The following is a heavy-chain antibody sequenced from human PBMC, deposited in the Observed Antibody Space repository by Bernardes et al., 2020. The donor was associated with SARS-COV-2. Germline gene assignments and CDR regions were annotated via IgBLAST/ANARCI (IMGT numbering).Heavy chain of an antibody. Sequence: GGSLRLSCAASGFTFSSYAMSWVRQAPGKGLEWVSTISGFGGSTYYGDSVKGRFTISRDNSKSTLYMQMNSLRAEDTAVYYCAKDSTLQGPADYGMDVWGQGTTVTDSS. V-gene: IGHV3-23*01. CDR1: GFTFSSYA. J-gene: IGHJ6*02. D-gene: IGHD2-2*01. CDR3: AKDSTLQGPADYGMDV. CDR2: ISGFGGST.